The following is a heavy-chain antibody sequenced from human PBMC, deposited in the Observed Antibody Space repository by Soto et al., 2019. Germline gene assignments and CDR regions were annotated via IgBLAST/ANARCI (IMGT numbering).Heavy chain of an antibody. Sequence: SETLSLTCTVSGGSISSGGYYWSWIRQHPGNGLEWIGYIYYSGTTYYNPSLESRVTISADTSENQFSLKLNSVTVADTAVYYCASTYYTGSSGPFDYWGQGTLVTVSS. V-gene: IGHV4-31*03. D-gene: IGHD3-22*01. CDR3: ASTYYTGSSGPFDY. J-gene: IGHJ4*02. CDR2: IYYSGTT. CDR1: GGSISSGGYY.